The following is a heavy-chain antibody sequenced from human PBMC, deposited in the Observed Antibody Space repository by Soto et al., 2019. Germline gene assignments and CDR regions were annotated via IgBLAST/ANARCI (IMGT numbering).Heavy chain of an antibody. V-gene: IGHV3-21*01. D-gene: IGHD6-13*01. Sequence: GGSLRLSCAASGFTSSSYSMNWVRQAPGKGLEWVSSISSSSSYIYYADSVKGRFTISRDNAKNSLYLQMNSLRAEDTAVYYCARDLEPYSSSSLDYWGQGTLVTVSS. CDR1: GFTSSSYS. CDR2: ISSSSSYI. J-gene: IGHJ4*02. CDR3: ARDLEPYSSSSLDY.